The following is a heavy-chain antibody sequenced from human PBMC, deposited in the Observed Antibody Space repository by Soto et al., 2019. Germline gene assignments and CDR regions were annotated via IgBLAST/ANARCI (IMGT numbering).Heavy chain of an antibody. CDR1: GFTFSNYD. D-gene: IGHD3-10*01. Sequence: LRLSCAASGFTFSNYDVNWVRQAPGKGPEWISHISSSGGIIYYADSVKGRFTISRDNAKNSLYLQMNSLRGEDTAVYYCAREGSVSSSDYYAYYYGMDVWGQGTTVTVSS. V-gene: IGHV3-48*03. CDR2: ISSSGGII. CDR3: AREGSVSSSDYYAYYYGMDV. J-gene: IGHJ6*02.